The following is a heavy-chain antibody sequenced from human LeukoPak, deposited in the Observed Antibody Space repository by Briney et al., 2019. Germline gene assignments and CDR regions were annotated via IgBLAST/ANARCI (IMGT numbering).Heavy chain of an antibody. CDR1: GASISSGDYL. D-gene: IGHD5-12*01. J-gene: IGHJ5*02. CDR2: IYYSGST. V-gene: IGHV4-30-4*01. CDR3: ARAGSSGAYSGYDFNWFDP. Sequence: PSETLSLACTVSGASISSGDYLWSWIRQPPGMGLEWIGNIYYSGSTNYNASLKSRVTISVDTSKNQFSLKLSSVTAADTAVYYCARAGSSGAYSGYDFNWFDPWGQGTLATVSS.